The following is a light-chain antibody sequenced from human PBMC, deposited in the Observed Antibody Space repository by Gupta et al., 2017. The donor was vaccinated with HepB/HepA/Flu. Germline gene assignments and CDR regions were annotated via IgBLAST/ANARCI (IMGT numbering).Light chain of an antibody. CDR2: DVT. V-gene: IGLV2-23*02. Sequence: QSALTQPASVSGSPGRSITIACTGTSNDVGSYDLVSWYQHHPGKAPKLMIYDVTKRPSGVSNRFSGSKSGNTASLTISGLQAEDEADYYCCSYAGSGTFYVFGTGTKVTVL. CDR3: CSYAGSGTFYV. J-gene: IGLJ1*01. CDR1: SNDVGSYDL.